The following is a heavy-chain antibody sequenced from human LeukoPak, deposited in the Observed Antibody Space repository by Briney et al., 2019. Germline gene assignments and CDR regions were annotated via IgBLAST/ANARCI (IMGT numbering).Heavy chain of an antibody. J-gene: IGHJ5*02. D-gene: IGHD4-17*01. CDR1: GGSISSGDYY. CDR2: IYYSGST. V-gene: IGHV4-30-4*01. Sequence: SQTLSLTCTVAGGSISSGDYYWSWIRQPPGKGLEWIGYIYYSGSTYYNPSLKSRVTISVDTSKNQFSLKLSSVTAADTAVYYCARELTTVTSAGFDPWGQGTLVTVSS. CDR3: ARELTTVTSAGFDP.